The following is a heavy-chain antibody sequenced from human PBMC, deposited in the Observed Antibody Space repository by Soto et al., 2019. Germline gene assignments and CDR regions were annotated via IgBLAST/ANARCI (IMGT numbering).Heavy chain of an antibody. CDR1: GFTFSSYE. D-gene: IGHD6-19*01. V-gene: IGHV3-48*03. CDR2: ISSSGSTI. CDR3: ARDKQWLVPEHPGANYYYYYGMDV. J-gene: IGHJ6*02. Sequence: AGGSLRLSCAASGFTFSSYEMNWVRQAPGKGLEWVSYISSSGSTIYYADSVKGRFTISRDNAKNSLYLQMNSLRAEDTAVYYCARDKQWLVPEHPGANYYYYYGMDVWGQGTTVTVSS.